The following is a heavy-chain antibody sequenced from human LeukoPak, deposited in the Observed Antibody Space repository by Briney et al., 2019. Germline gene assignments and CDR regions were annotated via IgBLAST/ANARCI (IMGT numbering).Heavy chain of an antibody. CDR2: FYSGGTT. V-gene: IGHV3-53*01. CDR3: ASSAAGTEDYFDY. J-gene: IGHJ4*02. CDR1: GFTVSRNY. D-gene: IGHD6-13*01. Sequence: GGSLRLSCAASGFTVSRNYMSWVRQAPGKGLEWVSVFYSGGTTYYADSVKGRFTISRDSSKNTLYLQMNSLRAEDTAVYYCASSAAGTEDYFDYWGQGTLVTVSS.